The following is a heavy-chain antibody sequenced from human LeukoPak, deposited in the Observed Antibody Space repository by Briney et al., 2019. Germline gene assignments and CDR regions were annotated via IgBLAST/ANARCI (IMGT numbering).Heavy chain of an antibody. CDR1: GGSISSGGYY. Sequence: SETLSLTCTVSGGSISSGGYYWSWIRQHPGKGLEWIGYIYYSGSTYYNPSLKSRVTISVDTSKNQFPLKLSSVTAADTAVYYCARDLGPPYWYFDLWGRGTLVTVSS. V-gene: IGHV4-31*03. D-gene: IGHD3-16*01. J-gene: IGHJ2*01. CDR2: IYYSGST. CDR3: ARDLGPPYWYFDL.